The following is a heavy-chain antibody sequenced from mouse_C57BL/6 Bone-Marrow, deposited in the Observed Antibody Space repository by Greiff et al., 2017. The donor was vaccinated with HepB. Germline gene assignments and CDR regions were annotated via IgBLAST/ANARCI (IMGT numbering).Heavy chain of an antibody. CDR3: ARENFDYGSS. D-gene: IGHD1-1*01. CDR1: GFTFSSYA. J-gene: IGHJ3*01. Sequence: EVKLVESGGGLVKPGGSLKLSCAASGFTFSSYAMSWVRQTPEKRLEWVATISDGGSYTYYPDNVKGRFTISRDNAKNNLYLQMSHLKSEDTAMYYCARENFDYGSSRGQGTLVTVSA. CDR2: ISDGGSYT. V-gene: IGHV5-4*01.